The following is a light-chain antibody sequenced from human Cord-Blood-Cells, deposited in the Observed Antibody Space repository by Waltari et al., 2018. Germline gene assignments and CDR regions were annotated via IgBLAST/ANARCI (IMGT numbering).Light chain of an antibody. V-gene: IGLV2-23*01. CDR3: CSYAGSSTWV. Sequence: QSALTPPASVSGSPGQSITISCTGTSSDVGSYNLVSWYQQHPGKAPKLMIYEGSTRAAGVSNRVSGSKSGNTASLTISGLQAEDEADYYCCSYAGSSTWVFGGGTNLTVL. J-gene: IGLJ3*02. CDR2: EGS. CDR1: SSDVGSYNL.